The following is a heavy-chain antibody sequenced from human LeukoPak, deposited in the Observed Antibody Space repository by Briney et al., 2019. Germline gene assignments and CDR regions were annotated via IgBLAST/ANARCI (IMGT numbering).Heavy chain of an antibody. V-gene: IGHV4-61*02. J-gene: IGHJ5*02. Sequence: SETLSLTCTVSGETITSGDYSWNWVRQPAGKGLEWIGRIYNNGGVNYNPSLESRVTISGDTSKNQFSPKVSSVTAADTAVYYCAAYDTTQGWLDPWGQGILVTVSS. CDR1: GETITSGDYS. CDR3: AAYDTTQGWLDP. CDR2: IYNNGGV. D-gene: IGHD3-9*01.